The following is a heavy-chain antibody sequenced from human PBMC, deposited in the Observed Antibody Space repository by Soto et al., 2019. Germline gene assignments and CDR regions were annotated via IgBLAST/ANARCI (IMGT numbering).Heavy chain of an antibody. CDR2: IYSGGVT. D-gene: IGHD2-15*01. V-gene: IGHV3-53*01. CDR3: ARDPSTTGYYGLDV. J-gene: IGHJ6*02. CDR1: GFTLKNYQ. Sequence: PGGSLRLSCAASGFTLKNYQMNWVRQAPGKGLEWVSVIYSGGVTYYAESVKGRFTCTRDSSGNTVYLQMNSLRADGTAMYFCARDPSTTGYYGLDVWGQGTTVTVSS.